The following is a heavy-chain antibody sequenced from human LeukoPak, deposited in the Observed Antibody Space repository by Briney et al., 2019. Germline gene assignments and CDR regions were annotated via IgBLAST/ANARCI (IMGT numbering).Heavy chain of an antibody. J-gene: IGHJ5*02. Sequence: PSETLSLTCAVYGGSFRGYYWSWIRQPPGKGLEWIGEINHSGSINYNPSLKSRVTISVDTSKNQFSLKLSSVTAADTAVYYCARPTYRITISPRGGFDPWGQGTLVTVSS. CDR2: INHSGSI. CDR1: GGSFRGYY. D-gene: IGHD3-3*01. V-gene: IGHV4-34*01. CDR3: ARPTYRITISPRGGFDP.